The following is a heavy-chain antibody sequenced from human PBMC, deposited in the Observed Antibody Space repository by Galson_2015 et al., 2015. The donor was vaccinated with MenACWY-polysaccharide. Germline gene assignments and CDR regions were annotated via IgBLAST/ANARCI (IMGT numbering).Heavy chain of an antibody. J-gene: IGHJ2*01. CDR1: GFTFTRYA. V-gene: IGHV3-23*01. CDR2: VSASGGGT. Sequence: SLRLSCAASGFTFTRYAMIWVRQAPGKGLEWVSAVSASGGGTYYADSVKGRLTISRDNSNNTVYLHMNSLRAEDTAVFYCVKGRGTTYNWYFDLWGRGTLVTVSS. CDR3: VKGRGTTYNWYFDL. D-gene: IGHD2/OR15-2a*01.